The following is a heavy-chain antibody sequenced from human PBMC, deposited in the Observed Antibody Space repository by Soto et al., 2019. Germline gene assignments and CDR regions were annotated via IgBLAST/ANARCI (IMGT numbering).Heavy chain of an antibody. CDR3: AKDGFMTTVTSFDY. CDR1: GFTFDDYA. D-gene: IGHD4-17*01. CDR2: ISWNSGSI. J-gene: IGHJ4*02. Sequence: GGSLRLSCAASGFTFDDYAMHWVRQAPGKGLEWVSGISWNSGSIGYADSVKGRFTISRDNAKNSLYLQMNSLRAEDTALYYCAKDGFMTTVTSFDYWGQGTLVTVSS. V-gene: IGHV3-9*01.